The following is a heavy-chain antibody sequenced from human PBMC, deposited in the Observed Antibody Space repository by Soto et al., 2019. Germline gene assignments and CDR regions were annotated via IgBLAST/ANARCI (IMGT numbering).Heavy chain of an antibody. Sequence: ASVKVSCKASGYTFTSYDINWVRQATGQGLEWMGWMNPNSGNTGYAQKFQGRVTMTRNTSISTAYMELSSLRSEDTAVYYCARSINGEYDYVWGSYRPDAFDIWGQGTMVTVS. CDR3: ARSINGEYDYVWGSYRPDAFDI. CDR2: MNPNSGNT. J-gene: IGHJ3*02. D-gene: IGHD3-16*02. V-gene: IGHV1-8*01. CDR1: GYTFTSYD.